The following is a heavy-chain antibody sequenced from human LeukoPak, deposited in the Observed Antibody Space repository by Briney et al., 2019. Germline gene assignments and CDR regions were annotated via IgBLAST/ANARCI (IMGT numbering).Heavy chain of an antibody. D-gene: IGHD6-13*01. V-gene: IGHV1-46*01. CDR3: ARDIAAADPFDY. CDR1: GYTFTRYY. CDR2: INPSGRST. J-gene: IGHJ4*02. Sequence: GASVKVSCKASGYTFTRYYMYWVGQAPGQGLEWMGIINPSGRSTSYAQTLHGRVTMTRDTYTSTVYMELSSLRSEDTAVYYCARDIAAADPFDYWGQGTLVTVSS.